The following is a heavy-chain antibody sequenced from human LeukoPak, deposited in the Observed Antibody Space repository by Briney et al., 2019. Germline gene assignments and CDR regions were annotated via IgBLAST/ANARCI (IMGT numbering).Heavy chain of an antibody. D-gene: IGHD1-26*01. Sequence: PGRSLRLSCAASGFTFSSYGMHWVRQAPGKGLEWVAVISYDGSNKYYADSVKGRFTISRDNSKNTLYLQMNSLRAEDTAVYYCAKDLFVSCWGQGTLVTVSS. J-gene: IGHJ4*02. CDR2: ISYDGSNK. V-gene: IGHV3-30*18. CDR1: GFTFSSYG. CDR3: AKDLFVSC.